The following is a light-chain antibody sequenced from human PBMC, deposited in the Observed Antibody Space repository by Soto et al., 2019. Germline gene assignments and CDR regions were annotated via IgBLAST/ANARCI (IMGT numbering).Light chain of an antibody. CDR3: QHYVERSPIT. Sequence: EIVMTQSPAPLSVSPGERATLSCRASQSVSSNLAWYQQKPGQAPRLLIYGASTRATGIPARFSGSGSGTDFTLTISRLEPEDFALYYCQHYVERSPITFGQGTRLEI. J-gene: IGKJ5*01. CDR1: QSVSSN. V-gene: IGKV3-15*01. CDR2: GAS.